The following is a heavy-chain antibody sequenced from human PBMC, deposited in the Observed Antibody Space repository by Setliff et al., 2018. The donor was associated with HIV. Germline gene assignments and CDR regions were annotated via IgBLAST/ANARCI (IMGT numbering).Heavy chain of an antibody. CDR2: INHSGST. CDR3: ARDRRSIFGVDTKNWFDP. V-gene: IGHV4-34*01. Sequence: TLSLTCAVYGGSFSDYYWSWIRQPPGKGLEWIGEINHSGSTNYNASLKSRVIISGDTSKKQFSLRLSSVTVADTAVYYCARDRRSIFGVDTKNWFDPWGQGTLVTVS. J-gene: IGHJ5*02. CDR1: GGSFSDYY. D-gene: IGHD3-3*01.